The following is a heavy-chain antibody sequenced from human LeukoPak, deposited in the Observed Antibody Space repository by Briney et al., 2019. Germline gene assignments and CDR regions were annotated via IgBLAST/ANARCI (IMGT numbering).Heavy chain of an antibody. Sequence: GGTLRLSCAVSVFTFSSYCMSCVRQAPRKGLECVSAISCSGGSTYYADSVKGRFTISRDNSKNTLYLQMNSLRAEDKAVYYCAKTTAIKRTYYYDSSGYRGYFDYWGQGTLVTVSS. D-gene: IGHD3-22*01. CDR3: AKTTAIKRTYYYDSSGYRGYFDY. J-gene: IGHJ4*02. CDR1: VFTFSSYC. V-gene: IGHV3-23*01. CDR2: ISCSGGST.